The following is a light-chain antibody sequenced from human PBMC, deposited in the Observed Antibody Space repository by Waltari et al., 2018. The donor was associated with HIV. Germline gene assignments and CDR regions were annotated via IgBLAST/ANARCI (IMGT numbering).Light chain of an antibody. V-gene: IGKV3-11*01. CDR3: QQRSKWPPT. Sequence: EIVLTQSPATLSLSPGQRATLSCRASQSVGISLAWYQQKPGQAPRLLIYDASNRATGIPARFSGSGSGTDFTLTITSLEPEDFAVYYCQQRSKWPPTFGQGTKLEVK. CDR1: QSVGIS. J-gene: IGKJ2*01. CDR2: DAS.